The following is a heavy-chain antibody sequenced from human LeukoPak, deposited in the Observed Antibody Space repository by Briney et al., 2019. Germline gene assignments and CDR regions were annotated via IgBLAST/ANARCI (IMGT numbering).Heavy chain of an antibody. CDR3: ARSSSYYDFWSGYYGDYFDY. V-gene: IGHV4-39*01. CDR2: IYYSGST. J-gene: IGHJ4*02. CDR1: GGSISSSSYY. D-gene: IGHD3-3*01. Sequence: SETLSLTCTVSGGSISSSSYYWGWIRQPPGKGLEWIGSIYYSGSTYYNPSPKSRVTISVDTSKNQFSLKLSSVTAADTAVYYCARSSSYYDFWSGYYGDYFDYWGQGTLVTVSS.